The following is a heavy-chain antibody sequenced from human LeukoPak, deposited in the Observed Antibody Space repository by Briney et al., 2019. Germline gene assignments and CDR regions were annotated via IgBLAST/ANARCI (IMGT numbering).Heavy chain of an antibody. CDR3: AREGFDY. CDR1: GYTFTNYD. Sequence: ASVKVSSKASGYTFTNYDINWVRQAPGQGLEWMGYMNPNSGNTGYAQKFQGRVTITKNTSISTAYMELSSLRSEDTAVYYCAREGFDYWGQGTLVTVFS. CDR2: MNPNSGNT. V-gene: IGHV1-8*03. J-gene: IGHJ4*02.